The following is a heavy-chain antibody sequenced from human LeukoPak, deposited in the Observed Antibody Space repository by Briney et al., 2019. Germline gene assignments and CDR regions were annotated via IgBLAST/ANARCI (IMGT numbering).Heavy chain of an antibody. CDR1: GFTFDDYA. CDR3: ASGTIAVAGNWYFEL. CDR2: ISWNSGSI. V-gene: IGHV3-9*01. Sequence: GGSLRLSCAASGFTFDDYAMHWVRQDPGKGLEWVSGISWNSGSIGYADSVKGRFTISRDNAKNSLYLQMNSLRAEDTALYYCASGTIAVAGNWYFELWGRGTLLTVSS. D-gene: IGHD6-19*01. J-gene: IGHJ2*01.